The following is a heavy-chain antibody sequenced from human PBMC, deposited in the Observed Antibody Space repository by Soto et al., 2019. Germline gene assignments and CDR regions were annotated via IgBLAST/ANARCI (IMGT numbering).Heavy chain of an antibody. Sequence: GGSLRLSCAASGFTFSSYAMSWVRQAPGKGLEWVSAISGSGGSTYYADSVKGRFTISRDNSKNTLYLQMNSLRAEDTAVYYYAKAVTTYYHDSSGSSYWGQGTLVTVSS. V-gene: IGHV3-23*01. CDR2: ISGSGGST. J-gene: IGHJ4*02. CDR1: GFTFSSYA. CDR3: AKAVTTYYHDSSGSSY. D-gene: IGHD3-22*01.